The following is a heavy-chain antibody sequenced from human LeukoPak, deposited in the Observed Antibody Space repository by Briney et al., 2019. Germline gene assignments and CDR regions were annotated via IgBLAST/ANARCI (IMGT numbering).Heavy chain of an antibody. Sequence: GGSLRLSCAASGFTVGNNYMNWVRQAPGKGLEWVSLIFSHGETSYADSVKGRFTISRDNSKNTLYLQMDGLRVEDTAVYYCARDPPAVSINTYAWGQGTLVTVSS. V-gene: IGHV3-66*01. D-gene: IGHD2-8*01. CDR2: IFSHGET. CDR3: ARDPPAVSINTYA. CDR1: GFTVGNNY. J-gene: IGHJ4*02.